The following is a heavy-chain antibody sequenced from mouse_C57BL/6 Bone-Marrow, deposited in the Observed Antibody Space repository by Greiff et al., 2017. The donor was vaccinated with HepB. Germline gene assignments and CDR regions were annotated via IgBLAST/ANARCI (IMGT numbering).Heavy chain of an antibody. CDR2: IWSGGST. J-gene: IGHJ3*01. CDR1: GFSFTSYG. Sequence: VQLQQSGPGLVQPSQSLSITCTVSGFSFTSYGVHWVRQSPGKGLEWLGVIWSGGSTDYNAAFISRLSISKDNSTSQVFFKMNSLQADDTARYYCARLRFAYWGQGTLVTVSA. CDR3: ARLRFAY. V-gene: IGHV2-2*01.